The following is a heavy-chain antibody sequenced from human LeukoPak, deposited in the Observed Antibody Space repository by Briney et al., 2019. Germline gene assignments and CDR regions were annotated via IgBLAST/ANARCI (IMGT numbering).Heavy chain of an antibody. J-gene: IGHJ6*03. D-gene: IGHD6-19*01. Sequence: GESLKISCKGSGYSFTSYWIGWVRQMPGKGLEWMGIIYPGDSDTRYSPSFQGQVTISADKSISTAYLQWSSLKASDTAMYHCARHRLFNYYYYYMDVWGKGTTVTVSS. CDR2: IYPGDSDT. V-gene: IGHV5-51*01. CDR3: ARHRLFNYYYYYMDV. CDR1: GYSFTSYW.